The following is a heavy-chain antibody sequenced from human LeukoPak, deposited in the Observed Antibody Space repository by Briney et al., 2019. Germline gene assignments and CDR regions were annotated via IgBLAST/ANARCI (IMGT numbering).Heavy chain of an antibody. CDR1: GGSISSYY. D-gene: IGHD4-17*01. CDR2: IYYSGST. CDR3: ARGLRSLRYFDL. Sequence: SETLSLTCTVSGGSISSYYWSWIRQPPGKGLEWIGYIYYSGSTNYNPSLKSRVTISVDTSKNQFSLKLSSVTAADTAVYCCARGLRSLRYFDLWGRGTLVTVSS. V-gene: IGHV4-59*08. J-gene: IGHJ2*01.